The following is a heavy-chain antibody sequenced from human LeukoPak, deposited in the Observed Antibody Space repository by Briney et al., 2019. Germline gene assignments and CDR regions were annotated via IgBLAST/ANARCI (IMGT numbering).Heavy chain of an antibody. Sequence: SETLSPTCTVSGGSISGSSYHWGWIRQSPGKGLEWIGSINYSGTTYYNPSLKSRVTISVDTSKNQFSLKVSSVTAADTAVYYCATTYSYTSGGYDYWGQGTLVTVSS. J-gene: IGHJ4*02. CDR2: INYSGTT. CDR3: ATTYSYTSGGYDY. V-gene: IGHV4-39*01. D-gene: IGHD5-18*01. CDR1: GGSISGSSYH.